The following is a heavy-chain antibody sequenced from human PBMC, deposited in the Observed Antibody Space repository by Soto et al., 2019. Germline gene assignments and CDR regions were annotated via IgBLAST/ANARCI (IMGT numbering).Heavy chain of an antibody. CDR3: ARHSGPFLTLYYYYCMDV. CDR1: GYSFTSYW. J-gene: IGHJ6*02. Sequence: PGESLKISCKGSGYSFTSYWISWVRQMPGKGLEWMGRIDPSDSYTNYSPSFQGHVTISADKSISTAYLQWSSLKASDTAMYYCARHSGPFLTLYYYYCMDVWGQGTTVTVS. V-gene: IGHV5-10-1*01. D-gene: IGHD2-8*02. CDR2: IDPSDSYT.